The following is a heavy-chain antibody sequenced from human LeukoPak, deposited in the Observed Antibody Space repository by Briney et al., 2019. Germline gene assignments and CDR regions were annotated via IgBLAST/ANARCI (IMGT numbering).Heavy chain of an antibody. J-gene: IGHJ4*02. CDR2: INHSGST. CDR3: ARHASQKYCSSTSCYPPYFDY. CDR1: GGSFSGYY. D-gene: IGHD2-2*01. Sequence: SETLSLTCAVYGGSFSGYYWSWIRQPPGKGLEWIGEINHSGSTNYNPSLKSRVTISVDTSENQFSLKLSSVTAADTAVYYCARHASQKYCSSTSCYPPYFDYWGQGTLVTVSS. V-gene: IGHV4-34*01.